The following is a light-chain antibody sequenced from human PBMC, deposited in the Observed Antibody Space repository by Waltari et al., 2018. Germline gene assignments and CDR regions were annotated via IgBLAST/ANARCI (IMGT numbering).Light chain of an antibody. V-gene: IGLV2-14*01. J-gene: IGLJ2*01. CDR2: NVN. CDR1: SPDIGGYDY. CDR3: NSYTSRSTMI. Sequence: QSALTQPASVSGSPGQSITISCTGRSPDIGGYDYVSWYRQDPGKAPKLIIHNVNKRPSGVSDRFSGSKSGNTASLTISGLQAEDEAHYFCNSYTSRSTMIFGGGTTLTV.